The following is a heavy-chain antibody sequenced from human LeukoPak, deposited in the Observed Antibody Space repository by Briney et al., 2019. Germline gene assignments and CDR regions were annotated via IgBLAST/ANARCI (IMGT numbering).Heavy chain of an antibody. V-gene: IGHV3-23*01. CDR3: ATRTVWFGEFRDFDY. D-gene: IGHD3-10*01. Sequence: PGGSLRLSCAASGFTFNSYGMSGVRQAPGKGLEWVSVISGSGGSTYYADSVKGRFTISRDNSKNTLYLQMNSLRAEDTAVYYCATRTVWFGEFRDFDYWGQGTLVTVSS. CDR1: GFTFNSYG. J-gene: IGHJ4*02. CDR2: ISGSGGST.